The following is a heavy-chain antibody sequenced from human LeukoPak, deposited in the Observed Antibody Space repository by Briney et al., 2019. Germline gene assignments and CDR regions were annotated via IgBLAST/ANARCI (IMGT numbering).Heavy chain of an antibody. V-gene: IGHV4-34*03. J-gene: IGHJ4*02. Sequence: SSETLSLTCAVYGGSFSGYYWSWIRQPPGKGLEWIGEINHSGSTNYNPSLKSRVTISVDTSKNQFSLKLSSVTAADTAVYYCQGSGTDYWGQGTLVTVSS. CDR1: GGSFSGYY. CDR2: INHSGST. CDR3: QGSGTDY. D-gene: IGHD1-14*01.